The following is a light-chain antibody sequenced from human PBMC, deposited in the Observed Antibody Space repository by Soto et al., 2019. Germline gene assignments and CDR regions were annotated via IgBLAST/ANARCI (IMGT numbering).Light chain of an antibody. Sequence: EIMLTQSPGTMSLSPGERATLSCRASQSVSSSYLAWYQQKPGQAPRLLINGASSRATGIPDRFSGSGSGTDFTLTISRLKPEDSAVYYCQQYGSSPWTFGQGTKVEIK. CDR2: GAS. J-gene: IGKJ1*01. CDR3: QQYGSSPWT. CDR1: QSVSSSY. V-gene: IGKV3-20*01.